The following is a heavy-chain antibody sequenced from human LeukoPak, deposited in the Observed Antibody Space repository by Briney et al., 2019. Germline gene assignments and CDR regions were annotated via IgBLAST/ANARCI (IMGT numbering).Heavy chain of an antibody. Sequence: GGSLRPSCAASGFTFSNAWMSWVRQAPGKGLEWVGRIKSKTDGGTTDYAAPVKGRFTISRDDSKNTLYLQMNSLKTEDTAVYYCTTALYYYDSSGYYRFDYWGQGTLVTVSS. CDR2: IKSKTDGGTT. V-gene: IGHV3-15*01. J-gene: IGHJ4*02. CDR3: TTALYYYDSSGYYRFDY. D-gene: IGHD3-22*01. CDR1: GFTFSNAW.